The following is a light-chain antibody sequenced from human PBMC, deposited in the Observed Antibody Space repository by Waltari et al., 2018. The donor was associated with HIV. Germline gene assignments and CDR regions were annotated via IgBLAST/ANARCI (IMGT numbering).Light chain of an antibody. V-gene: IGLV2-14*01. CDR2: EVG. Sequence: QSALTQPASVSGSPGQSLPLPCTDSRSDMRPYNRVSWYQQFPGNAPQLSIYEVGNLPSWFSNRFSGSKSGNTASLTISGLQAEDEADYYCISYTTTNYYVFGPGTWVTVL. J-gene: IGLJ1*01. CDR3: ISYTTTNYYV. CDR1: RSDMRPYNR.